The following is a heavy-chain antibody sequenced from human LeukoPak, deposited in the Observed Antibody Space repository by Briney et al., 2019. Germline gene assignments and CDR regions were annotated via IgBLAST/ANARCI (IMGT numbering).Heavy chain of an antibody. CDR2: MNPNSGNT. D-gene: IGHD3-16*01. CDR3: ARVPFGGDRFDP. J-gene: IGHJ5*02. Sequence: ASVKVSCKASGYTFTSYDINWVRQATGQGLEWMGWMNPNSGNTGYAQKFQGRVTITRNTSINTAYMELSSLRSEDTAVYYCARVPFGGDRFDPWGQGTLVTVSS. CDR1: GYTFTSYD. V-gene: IGHV1-8*03.